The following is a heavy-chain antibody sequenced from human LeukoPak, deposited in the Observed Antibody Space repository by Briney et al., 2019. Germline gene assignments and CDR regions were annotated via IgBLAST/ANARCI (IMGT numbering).Heavy chain of an antibody. Sequence: ASVKVSCKASGGTFSSYAISWVRQAPGQGLEWMGWITPYNGNTDYVQKVRGRVTMTADTSSSTAYMELRSLTSDDTAVYYCARLNSAANFLDHWGQGTLVTVSS. D-gene: IGHD2-15*01. CDR3: ARLNSAANFLDH. V-gene: IGHV1-18*01. J-gene: IGHJ4*02. CDR2: ITPYNGNT. CDR1: GGTFSSYA.